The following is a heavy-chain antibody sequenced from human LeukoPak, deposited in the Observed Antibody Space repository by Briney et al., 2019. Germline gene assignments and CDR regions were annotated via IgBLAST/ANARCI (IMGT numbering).Heavy chain of an antibody. CDR1: GGSFSGYY. J-gene: IGHJ5*02. Sequence: PSETLSLTCAVYGGSFSGYYWSWIRQPPGKGLEWIGEINHSGSTNYNPSLKSRVTISVDTSKNQFSLKLSSVTAADTPVYYCAGNHHLGRGCFDPWGQGTLVTASS. CDR2: INHSGST. CDR3: AGNHHLGRGCFDP. V-gene: IGHV4-34*01. D-gene: IGHD7-27*01.